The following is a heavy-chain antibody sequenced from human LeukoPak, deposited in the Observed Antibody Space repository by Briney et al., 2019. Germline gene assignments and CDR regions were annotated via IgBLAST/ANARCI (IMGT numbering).Heavy chain of an antibody. V-gene: IGHV3-23*01. Sequence: SGGSLRLSCAASGFTFSSYAMSWVRQAPGKGLEWVSAISGSAGTTYYADSVKGRFTISRDNSKNTLYLQMNSLRAGDTAVYYCAKDLNDYGDYAGIYYYYGVDVWGQGTTVTVSS. CDR1: GFTFSSYA. CDR3: AKDLNDYGDYAGIYYYYGVDV. CDR2: ISGSAGTT. J-gene: IGHJ6*02. D-gene: IGHD4-17*01.